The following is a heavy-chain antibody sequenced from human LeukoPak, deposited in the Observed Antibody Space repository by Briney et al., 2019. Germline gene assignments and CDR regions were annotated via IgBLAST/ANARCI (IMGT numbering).Heavy chain of an antibody. J-gene: IGHJ3*02. Sequence: GGSLRLSCAASGFSFSSYIMNWVRQAPGKGLEWVSHISSSSSTIYYADSVKGRFTISRDNAKNSLYLQMNSLRAEDTAVYYCARDLWFGELDAFDIWGQGTMVTVSS. V-gene: IGHV3-48*04. D-gene: IGHD3-10*01. CDR2: ISSSSSTI. CDR3: ARDLWFGELDAFDI. CDR1: GFSFSSYI.